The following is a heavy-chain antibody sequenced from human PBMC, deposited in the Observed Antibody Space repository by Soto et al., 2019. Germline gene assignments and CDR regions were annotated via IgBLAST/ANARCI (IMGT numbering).Heavy chain of an antibody. CDR3: TRVVGVYDFWSGYPDY. J-gene: IGHJ4*02. V-gene: IGHV3-49*03. CDR1: GFSFGDYA. Sequence: GGSLGLCCTASGFSFGDYAMSWFRQAPGKGLEWVGFIRSKAYGGTTEYAASVKGRFTISRDDSKSIAYLQMNSLKTEDTAVYYCTRVVGVYDFWSGYPDYWGQGTLVTVSS. D-gene: IGHD3-3*01. CDR2: IRSKAYGGTT.